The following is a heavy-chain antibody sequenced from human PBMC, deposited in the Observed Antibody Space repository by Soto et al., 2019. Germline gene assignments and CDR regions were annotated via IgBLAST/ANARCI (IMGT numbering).Heavy chain of an antibody. CDR2: ISYDGNHK. CDR3: ARDKTMVRVPGMDV. CDR1: GFTFSRYG. Sequence: GGSLRLSCAASGFTFSRYGMHWVRQAPGQGLEWVAVISYDGNHKYYAHSVNGRFAISRGSSKNTLYLQMNSLRAEDTAVYYCARDKTMVRVPGMDVWGQGTTVTVSS. D-gene: IGHD3-10*01. V-gene: IGHV3-30*03. J-gene: IGHJ6*02.